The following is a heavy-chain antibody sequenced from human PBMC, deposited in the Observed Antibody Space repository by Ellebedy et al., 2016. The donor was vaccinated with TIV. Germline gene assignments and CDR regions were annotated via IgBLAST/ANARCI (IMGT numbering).Heavy chain of an antibody. J-gene: IGHJ5*02. CDR2: INSDGSRI. V-gene: IGHV3-74*01. Sequence: GESLTISXAASGFTFSSYWMHWVRQAPGKGLVWVSRINSDGSRIDYADSVKGRFTISRDNAKNSLYLQMNSLRAEDTAVYYCAHATVRAWGQGTLVTVSS. CDR1: GFTFSSYW. D-gene: IGHD3-10*01. CDR3: AHATVRA.